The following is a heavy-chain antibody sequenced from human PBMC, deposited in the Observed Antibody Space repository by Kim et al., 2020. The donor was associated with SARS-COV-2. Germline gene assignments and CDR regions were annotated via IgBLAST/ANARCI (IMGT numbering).Heavy chain of an antibody. D-gene: IGHD6-6*01. V-gene: IGHV4-39*01. CDR1: GGSISSSSYY. CDR2: IYYSGST. J-gene: IGHJ5*02. CDR3: PRHEVAARAKNWFDP. Sequence: SETLSLTCTVSGGSISSSSYYWGWIRQPPGKGLEWIGGIYYSGSTYYNPSLKSRVTISVDTSKNQFSLKLSSVTAADTAVYYCPRHEVAARAKNWFDPWGQGTLVTVSS.